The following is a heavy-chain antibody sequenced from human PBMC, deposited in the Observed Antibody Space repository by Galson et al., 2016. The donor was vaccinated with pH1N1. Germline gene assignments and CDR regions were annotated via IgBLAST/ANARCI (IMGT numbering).Heavy chain of an antibody. V-gene: IGHV4-59*01. CDR2: IYYSGTT. CDR3: ARGGGDLDS. CDR1: GDSINRNY. J-gene: IGHJ4*02. Sequence: TCTVSGDSINRNYWSWIRQPPGKGLEWIGYIYYSGTTSYNPSLKSRITISVDSSQGQFSLKLTSVTAADTAVYYCARGGGDLDSWGQGTLVTVSS. D-gene: IGHD2-21*02.